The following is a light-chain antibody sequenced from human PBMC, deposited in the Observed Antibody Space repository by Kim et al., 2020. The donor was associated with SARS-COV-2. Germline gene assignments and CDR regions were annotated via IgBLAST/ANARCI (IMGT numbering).Light chain of an antibody. J-gene: IGKJ1*01. Sequence: ASTGDRVPITCRASQGIRSYLAWYKQKPGKAPNLLIYAASTVQNGVPSRFSGSGAGTNFTLTISCLQSEDFATYFCQQYYSYTRAFGQGTKVDIK. CDR2: AAS. V-gene: IGKV1-8*01. CDR3: QQYYSYTRA. CDR1: QGIRSY.